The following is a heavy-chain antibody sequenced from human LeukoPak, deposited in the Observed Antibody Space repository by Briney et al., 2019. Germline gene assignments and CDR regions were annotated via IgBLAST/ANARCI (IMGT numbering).Heavy chain of an antibody. CDR2: IIPILGIA. D-gene: IGHD1-1*01. V-gene: IGHV1-69*04. CDR1: GGTFSSYA. CDR3: ARGDLQLERRSPPGNWFDP. Sequence: GASVKVSCKASGGTFSSYAISWVRQAPGQGLEWMGRIIPILGIANYAQKFRGRVTITADKSTSTAYMELSSLRSEDTAVYYCARGDLQLERRSPPGNWFDPWGQGTLVTVSS. J-gene: IGHJ5*02.